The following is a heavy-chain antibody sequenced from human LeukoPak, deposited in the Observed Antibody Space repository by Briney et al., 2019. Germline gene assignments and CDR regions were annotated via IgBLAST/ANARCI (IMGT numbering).Heavy chain of an antibody. CDR3: ARDPATYGSGSWFDP. V-gene: IGHV1-18*01. CDR1: GYTFISYG. J-gene: IGHJ5*02. CDR2: ISANNGNT. D-gene: IGHD3-10*01. Sequence: ASVKVSCKASGYTFISYGISWVRQAPGQGPEWMGWISANNGNTKYSQKFQGRVTITRDTSASTAYMELSSLRSEDTAVYYCARDPATYGSGSWFDPWGQGTLVTVSS.